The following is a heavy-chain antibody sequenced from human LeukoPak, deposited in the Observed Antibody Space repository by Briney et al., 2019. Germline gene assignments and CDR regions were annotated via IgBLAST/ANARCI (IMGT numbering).Heavy chain of an antibody. CDR2: INPSGGST. CDR1: GYTFTSYY. D-gene: IGHD3-22*01. V-gene: IGHV1-46*01. CDR3: ARDSSGFLDAFDI. Sequence: ASVKVSCRASGYTFTSYYMHWVRQAPGQGLEWMGIINPSGGSTSYAQKFQGRVTMTRDTSTSTVYMELSSLRSEDTAVYYCARDSSGFLDAFDIWGQGTMVTVSS. J-gene: IGHJ3*02.